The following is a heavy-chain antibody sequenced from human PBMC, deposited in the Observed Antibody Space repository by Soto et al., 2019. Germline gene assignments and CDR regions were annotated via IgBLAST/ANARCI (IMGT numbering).Heavy chain of an antibody. CDR2: ISGSGGST. CDR3: AREKGRYYDFLDS. CDR1: GFTFSAYA. Sequence: EVQMLESGGGLVQPGGSLRLSCAASGFTFSAYAMTWVRQAPGKGLEWVSGISGSGGSTYYADSVKGRFTISRDESTSSLYLQMNSLRPGDRAVYYCAREKGRYYDFLDSWGRGPRYTVSS. D-gene: IGHD3-3*01. V-gene: IGHV3-23*01. J-gene: IGHJ4*02.